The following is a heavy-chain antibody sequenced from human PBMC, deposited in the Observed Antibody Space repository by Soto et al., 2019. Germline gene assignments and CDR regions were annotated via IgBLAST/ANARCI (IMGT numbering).Heavy chain of an antibody. V-gene: IGHV4-59*01. J-gene: IGHJ4*02. CDR2: IYYSGST. CDR1: GGSLSSYY. D-gene: IGHD2-2*01. CDR3: ARGPPAHYCSSGAYFFDY. Sequence: QVQLQESGPGLVKPSETLSLTCTVSGGSLSSYYWSWIRQPPGKGLEWIGYIYYSGSTNYNPSLTSRVTISVDTSKSQFTLKVASVTAADTAVYYCARGPPAHYCSSGAYFFDYWGQGTLVTVSS.